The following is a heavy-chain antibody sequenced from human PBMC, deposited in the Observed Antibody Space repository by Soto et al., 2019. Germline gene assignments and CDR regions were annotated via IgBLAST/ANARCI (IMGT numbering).Heavy chain of an antibody. D-gene: IGHD4-17*01. J-gene: IGHJ4*02. CDR3: ARRVYGDYLDY. CDR1: GGSISSSSYY. V-gene: IGHV4-39*01. CDR2: IYYTGST. Sequence: QLQLQESGPGLVKPSETLSLTCSVSGGSISSSSYYWGWIRQPPGKGLEWIGSIYYTGSTYYNPSLKSRVTISVDTSKNQFSLNLSSVTAADTAVYDCARRVYGDYLDYWGQGTLVTVSS.